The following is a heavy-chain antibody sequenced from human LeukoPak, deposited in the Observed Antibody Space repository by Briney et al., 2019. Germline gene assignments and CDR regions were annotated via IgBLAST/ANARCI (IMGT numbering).Heavy chain of an antibody. V-gene: IGHV3-23*01. CDR3: AKADRALIGAYDL. D-gene: IGHD5-18*01. CDR2: FSSSGNI. CDR1: GFTFSDYG. J-gene: IGHJ3*01. Sequence: GGSLRLSCAASGFTFSDYGMSWVRQTPEKGLEWVSTFSSSGNIHYGDSVRGRSTISRDNSRNTLYLQMSSLRVEDTAIYYCAKADRALIGAYDLWGQGTLVTVSS.